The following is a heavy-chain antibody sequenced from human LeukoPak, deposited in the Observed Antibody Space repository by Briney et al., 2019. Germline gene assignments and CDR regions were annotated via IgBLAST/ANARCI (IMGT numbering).Heavy chain of an antibody. V-gene: IGHV3-7*01. CDR1: GFIFSNYW. CDR3: ARDQDVLRFLEWLPRFDY. CDR2: IKQDGSVI. Sequence: PGGSLRLSCAASGFIFSNYWMSWVRQAPGKGLEWVANIKQDGSVIYYVDSVKGRFTISRDNAKNSLYLQMNSLRAEDTAVYYCARDQDVLRFLEWLPRFDYWGQGTLVTVSS. J-gene: IGHJ4*02. D-gene: IGHD3-3*01.